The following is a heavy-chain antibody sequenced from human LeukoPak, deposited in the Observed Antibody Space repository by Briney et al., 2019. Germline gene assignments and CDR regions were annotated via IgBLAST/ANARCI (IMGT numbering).Heavy chain of an antibody. CDR3: ARIMYYYDSSGYLHFDI. Sequence: GESLQISCKGSGYSFTSYWIGWVRQMPGKGLEWMGIIYPGDSDTRYSPSFQGQVTISADKSISTAYLQWSSLKASDTAMYYCARIMYYYDSSGYLHFDIWGQGTMVTVSS. V-gene: IGHV5-51*01. J-gene: IGHJ3*02. CDR1: GYSFTSYW. D-gene: IGHD3-22*01. CDR2: IYPGDSDT.